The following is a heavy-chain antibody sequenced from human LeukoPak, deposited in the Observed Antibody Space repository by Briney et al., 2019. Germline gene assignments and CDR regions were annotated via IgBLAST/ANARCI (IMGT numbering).Heavy chain of an antibody. J-gene: IGHJ4*02. CDR3: AGRPTGYSSGYIH. CDR2: IYPRDGST. Sequence: GASVKVSCKASGYTFTSNYIHWVRQAPGQGLEWMGMIYPRDGSTSYAQKFQGRVTVTRDTSTSTVHMELSGLRSEDTAVYYCAGRPTGYSSGYIHWGQGTLVTVSS. D-gene: IGHD5-18*01. CDR1: GYTFTSNY. V-gene: IGHV1-46*01.